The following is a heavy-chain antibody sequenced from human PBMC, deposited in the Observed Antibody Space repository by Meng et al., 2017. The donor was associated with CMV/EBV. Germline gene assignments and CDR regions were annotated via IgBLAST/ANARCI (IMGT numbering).Heavy chain of an antibody. J-gene: IGHJ6*02. CDR2: INPSGGST. V-gene: IGHV1-46*01. D-gene: IGHD3-3*01. CDR1: GYTFTSYY. CDR3: ARIGYYTIFGNYYGMDV. Sequence: ASVKVSCKASGYTFTSYYMHWVRQAPGQGLEWMGIINPSGGSTSYAQKFQGRVTMTRDTSTSTAYMELRSLRSDDTAVYYCARIGYYTIFGNYYGMDVWGQGTTVTVSS.